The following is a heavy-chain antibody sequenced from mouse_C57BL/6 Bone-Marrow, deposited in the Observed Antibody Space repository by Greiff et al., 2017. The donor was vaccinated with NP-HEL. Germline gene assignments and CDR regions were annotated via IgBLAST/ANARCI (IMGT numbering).Heavy chain of an antibody. CDR1: GYTFTSYW. Sequence: QVHVKQSGAELAKPGASVKLSCKASGYTFTSYWMHWVKQRPGQGLEWIGYINPSSGYTKYNQKFKDKATLTADKSSSTAYMQLSSLTYEDSAVYYCARRNTSYAMDYWGQGTSVTVSS. D-gene: IGHD5-2*01. J-gene: IGHJ4*01. CDR3: ARRNTSYAMDY. V-gene: IGHV1-7*01. CDR2: INPSSGYT.